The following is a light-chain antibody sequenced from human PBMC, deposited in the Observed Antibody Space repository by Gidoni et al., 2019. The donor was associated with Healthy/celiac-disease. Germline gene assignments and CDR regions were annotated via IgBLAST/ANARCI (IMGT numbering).Light chain of an antibody. CDR3: QQYDNLPR. Sequence: DIQMTKSPSSLSASVGDRVTITCQASQDISNYLNWYQQKPGKAPKLLIYDASNFETGVPSRFSGSGSGTDFTFTISSLQPEDIATYYCQQYDNLPRFGPGTKVEIK. V-gene: IGKV1-33*01. CDR2: DAS. J-gene: IGKJ3*01. CDR1: QDISNY.